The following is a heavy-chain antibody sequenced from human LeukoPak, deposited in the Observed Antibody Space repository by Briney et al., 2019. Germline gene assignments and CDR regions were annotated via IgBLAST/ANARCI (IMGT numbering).Heavy chain of an antibody. CDR2: ISGSGGST. V-gene: IGHV3-23*01. CDR3: AKFITRSYYFDY. Sequence: PGGSLRLSCAASGFTFSSYAMSWVRQAPGKGLEWVSAISGSGGSTYYADSVKGRFTISRDNSKDTLYLQMNSLRAEDTAVYYCAKFITRSYYFDYWGQGTLVTVSS. D-gene: IGHD3-16*01. J-gene: IGHJ4*02. CDR1: GFTFSSYA.